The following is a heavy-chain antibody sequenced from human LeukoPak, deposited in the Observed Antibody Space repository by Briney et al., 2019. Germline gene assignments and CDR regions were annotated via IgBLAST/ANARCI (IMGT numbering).Heavy chain of an antibody. J-gene: IGHJ4*02. CDR2: ISYTGRT. Sequence: SETLSLTCTVSGGSISSYYWSWIRQPPGKGLEWIRYISYTGRTNYNPSLKSRVTMSVDTSKNQFSLRLSSVTAADTAVYYCAREGGSSSWYDYWGQGTLVTVSS. CDR3: AREGGSSSWYDY. D-gene: IGHD6-13*01. V-gene: IGHV4-59*01. CDR1: GGSISSYY.